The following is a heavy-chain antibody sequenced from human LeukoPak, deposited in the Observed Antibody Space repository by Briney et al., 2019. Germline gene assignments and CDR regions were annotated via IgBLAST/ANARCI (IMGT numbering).Heavy chain of an antibody. Sequence: SETPSLTCTVSGGSISSSSYYWGWIRQPPGKGLEWIGSIYYSGSTYYNPSLKSRVTISVDTSKNQFSLKLSSVTAADTAVYYCARHDTGDYGDYLGLFDYWGQGTLVTVSS. J-gene: IGHJ4*02. V-gene: IGHV4-39*01. D-gene: IGHD4-17*01. CDR1: GGSISSSSYY. CDR2: IYYSGST. CDR3: ARHDTGDYGDYLGLFDY.